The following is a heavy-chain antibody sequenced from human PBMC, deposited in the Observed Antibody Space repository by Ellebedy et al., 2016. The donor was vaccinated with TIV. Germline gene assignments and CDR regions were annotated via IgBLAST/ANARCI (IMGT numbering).Heavy chain of an antibody. Sequence: GESLKISCAASGFTFSNFPMNWVRQGPGKGLEWVAVIWHDGSKKYYADSVKGRFTISRDNSKNTLYLQMNSLRAEDTAVYYCARDWSGYFDPWGQGTLVTVSS. CDR2: IWHDGSKK. CDR3: ARDWSGYFDP. D-gene: IGHD3-3*01. V-gene: IGHV3-33*08. CDR1: GFTFSNFP. J-gene: IGHJ5*02.